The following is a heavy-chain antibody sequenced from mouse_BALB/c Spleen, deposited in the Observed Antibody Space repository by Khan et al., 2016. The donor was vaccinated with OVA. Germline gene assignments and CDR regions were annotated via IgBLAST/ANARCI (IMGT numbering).Heavy chain of an antibody. Sequence: ELPLQASGPSLVQPSQTLSLTCSVTGDSITSGFWSWVRTFPGNKLEYMGYMIYSGYTYYNPSLNGRFSITRHTSKNQYYLQLNSVTTEDTATYYCARSTYKYAFAYWGQGALVTVSA. D-gene: IGHD1-3*01. CDR3: ARSTYKYAFAY. CDR2: MIYSGYT. J-gene: IGHJ3*01. V-gene: IGHV3-8*02. CDR1: GDSITSGF.